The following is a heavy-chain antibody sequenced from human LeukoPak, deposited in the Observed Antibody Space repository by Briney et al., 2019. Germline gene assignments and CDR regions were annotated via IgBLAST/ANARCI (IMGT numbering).Heavy chain of an antibody. CDR2: IKSKTDGGTT. CDR1: GIIFRDAW. CDR3: STTYYYDSSEGY. J-gene: IGHJ4*02. V-gene: IGHV3-15*07. Sequence: PGGSLRLSCVVSGIIFRDAWMNWVRQTPGKGLEWVGRIKSKTDGGTTDYAAPVKGRFTISRDDSKNTLYLQMNSLKTEDTAVYYCSTTYYYDSSEGYWGQGTLVTVSS. D-gene: IGHD3-22*01.